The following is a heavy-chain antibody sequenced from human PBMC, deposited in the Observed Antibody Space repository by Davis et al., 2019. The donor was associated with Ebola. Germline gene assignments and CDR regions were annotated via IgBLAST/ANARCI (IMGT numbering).Heavy chain of an antibody. CDR3: ARASEELREDY. V-gene: IGHV1-8*01. Sequence: AASVKVSCKASGYTFTGYDINWVRQATGQGLEWMGWMNPNSGNTGYAQKFQGRVTMTRDTSISTAYMELSRLRSDDTAVYYCARASEELREDYWGQGTLVTVSS. CDR1: GYTFTGYD. CDR2: MNPNSGNT. J-gene: IGHJ4*02. D-gene: IGHD1-7*01.